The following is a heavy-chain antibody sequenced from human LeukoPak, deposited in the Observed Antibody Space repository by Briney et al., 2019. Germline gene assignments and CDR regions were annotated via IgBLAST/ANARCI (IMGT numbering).Heavy chain of an antibody. CDR1: VYPVVTYG. Sequence: GSSVTVSCTASVYPVVTYGISWVGQAPGQGLEWMGWINPHTGDTKNAQKFHDRVTMTADPFTDTAYMELRSLRSDDTAVYYCARDDFDFDSWGQGTLVTVS. V-gene: IGHV1-18*01. D-gene: IGHD3/OR15-3a*01. J-gene: IGHJ4*02. CDR3: ARDDFDFDS. CDR2: INPHTGDT.